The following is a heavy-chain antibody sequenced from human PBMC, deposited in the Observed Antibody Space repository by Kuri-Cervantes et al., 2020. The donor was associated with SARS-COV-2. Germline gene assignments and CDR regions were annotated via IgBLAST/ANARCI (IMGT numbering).Heavy chain of an antibody. CDR3: ARIHSSSSGGYFDY. J-gene: IGHJ4*02. Sequence: GSLRLSCTVSGGSISSSSYYWGWIRQPPGKGLEWIGSIYYSGSTYYNPSLKSRVTISVDRSKNQFSLKLSSVTAADTALYYCARIHSSSSGGYFDYWGQGTLVTVSS. CDR1: GGSISSSSYY. D-gene: IGHD6-6*01. V-gene: IGHV4-39*07. CDR2: IYYSGST.